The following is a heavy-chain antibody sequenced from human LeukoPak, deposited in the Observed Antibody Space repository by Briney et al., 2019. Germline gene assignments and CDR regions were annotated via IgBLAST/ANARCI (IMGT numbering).Heavy chain of an antibody. CDR2: INTNTGNP. V-gene: IGHV7-4-1*02. Sequence: GASVKVSCKASGYTFTSYAMNWVRQAPGQGLEWMGWINTNTGNPTYAQGFTGRFVFSLDTSVSTAYLQISSLKAEDTAVYYCARVPDYGDYVRSYYFDYWGQGTLVTVSS. D-gene: IGHD4-17*01. J-gene: IGHJ4*02. CDR1: GYTFTSYA. CDR3: ARVPDYGDYVRSYYFDY.